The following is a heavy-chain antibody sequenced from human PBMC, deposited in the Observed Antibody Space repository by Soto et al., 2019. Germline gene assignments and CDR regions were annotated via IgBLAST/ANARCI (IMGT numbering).Heavy chain of an antibody. CDR3: AREEGGGYDHRWFDP. V-gene: IGHV4-31*03. D-gene: IGHD5-12*01. CDR1: GGSISSGGYY. Sequence: QVQLQESGPGLVKPSQTLSLTCTVSGGSISSGGYYWSWIRQHPGKGLEWIGYIYYSGSTYYNPSLKRRVTISVDTAKNQSSLKLSSVTAADTAVYYCAREEGGGYDHRWFDPWGQGTLVTVSS. CDR2: IYYSGST. J-gene: IGHJ5*02.